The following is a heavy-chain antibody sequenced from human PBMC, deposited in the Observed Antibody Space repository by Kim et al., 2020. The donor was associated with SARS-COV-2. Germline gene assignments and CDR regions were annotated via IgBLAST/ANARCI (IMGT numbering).Heavy chain of an antibody. V-gene: IGHV7-4-1*02. J-gene: IGHJ4*02. Sequence: ASVKVSCKASGYTFTSYAMNWVRQAPGQGLEWMGWINTNTGNPTYAQGFTGRFVFSLDTSVSTAYLQISSLKAEDTAVYYCASEPYYAYVWGSYRPDLGIFDYWGQGTLVTVSS. D-gene: IGHD3-16*02. CDR3: ASEPYYAYVWGSYRPDLGIFDY. CDR1: GYTFTSYA. CDR2: INTNTGNP.